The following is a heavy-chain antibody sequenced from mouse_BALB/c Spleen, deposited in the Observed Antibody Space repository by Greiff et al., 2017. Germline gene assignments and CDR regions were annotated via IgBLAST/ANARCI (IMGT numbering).Heavy chain of an antibody. CDR3: AREFAY. J-gene: IGHJ3*01. CDR2: INPGSGGT. V-gene: IGHV1-54*01. Sequence: VHLVESGAELVRPGTSVKVSCKASGYAFTNYLIEWVKQRPGQGLEWIGVINPGSGGTNYNEKFKGKATLTADKSSSTAYMQLSSLTSDDSAVYFCAREFAYWGQGTLVTVSA. CDR1: GYAFTNYL.